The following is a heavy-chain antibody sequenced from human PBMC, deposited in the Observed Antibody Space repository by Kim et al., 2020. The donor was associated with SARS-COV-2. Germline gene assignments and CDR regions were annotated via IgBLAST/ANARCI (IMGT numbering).Heavy chain of an antibody. J-gene: IGHJ6*02. Sequence: SVKVSCKASGGTFSSYAISWVRQAPGQGLEWMGGIIPIFGTANYAQKFQGRVTITADESTSTAYMELSSLRSEDTAVYYCASIWDFWSGYPIGDYYYGMDVWGQGTTVTVSS. V-gene: IGHV1-69*13. CDR3: ASIWDFWSGYPIGDYYYGMDV. CDR2: IIPIFGTA. CDR1: GGTFSSYA. D-gene: IGHD3-3*01.